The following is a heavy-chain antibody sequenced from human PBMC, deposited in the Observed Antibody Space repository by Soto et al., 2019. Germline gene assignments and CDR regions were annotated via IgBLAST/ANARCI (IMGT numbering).Heavy chain of an antibody. CDR3: ARGNNAGRNRFDP. J-gene: IGHJ5*02. D-gene: IGHD1-1*01. Sequence: SETLSLTCTVPGGSISHYYWSWIRQPAGKGLEWIGRIFTSGSSNYNPSLKSRVTMSVDTSKNQFSLNLRSVTAADTAFYYCARGNNAGRNRFDPWGQGILVTVSS. V-gene: IGHV4-4*07. CDR1: GGSISHYY. CDR2: IFTSGSS.